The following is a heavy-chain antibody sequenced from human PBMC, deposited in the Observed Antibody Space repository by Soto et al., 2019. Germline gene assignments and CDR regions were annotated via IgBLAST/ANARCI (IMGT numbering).Heavy chain of an antibody. CDR2: ITDSGGDA. CDR3: ARGSTDSYPGSRIFDF. J-gene: IGHJ4*02. D-gene: IGHD3-10*01. Sequence: PGGSLRLSCGASGITFGSRAMSWFRQAPGEGLEWVSTITDSGGDAKYADSVRGRFAISRDNSKKTLYLQMSSLTAEDSAIYYCARGSTDSYPGSRIFDFWGRGTLVTVSS. V-gene: IGHV3-23*01. CDR1: GITFGSRA.